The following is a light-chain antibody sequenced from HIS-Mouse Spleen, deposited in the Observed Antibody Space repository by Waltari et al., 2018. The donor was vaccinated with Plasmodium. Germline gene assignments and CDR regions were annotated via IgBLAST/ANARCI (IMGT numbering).Light chain of an antibody. CDR3: SSYAGSNNLV. CDR2: EVS. CDR1: SSVVGGYNY. V-gene: IGLV2-8*01. J-gene: IGLJ2*01. Sequence: QSALTQPPSASGSPGQSVTISCTGTSSVVGGYNYVSWYQQHPGKAPKLIIYEVSKRPSGVPARFSGSKSGNTASLTVSGLQAEDEADYYCSSYAGSNNLVFGGGTKLTVL.